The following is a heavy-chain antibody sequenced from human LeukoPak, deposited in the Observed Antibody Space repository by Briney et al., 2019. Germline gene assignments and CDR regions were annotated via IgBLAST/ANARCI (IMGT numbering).Heavy chain of an antibody. CDR3: ARDITPDSTVTTND. J-gene: IGHJ4*02. D-gene: IGHD4-17*01. Sequence: ASVKVSCKASGYTFTGYYLHWVRLAPGQGLEWMGWVNPNSGGTNYAPQFQGRVTMTRDTSITTAYMELSRLTSDDTAMYYCARDITPDSTVTTNDWGQGTLVTVSS. V-gene: IGHV1-2*02. CDR2: VNPNSGGT. CDR1: GYTFTGYY.